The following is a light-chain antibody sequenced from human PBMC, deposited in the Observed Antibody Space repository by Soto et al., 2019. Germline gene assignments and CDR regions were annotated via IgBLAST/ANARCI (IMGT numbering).Light chain of an antibody. Sequence: EIVLTQSPGTLSLSPGDRATLSCRASQSVTSNFLVWYQQKPGRAPRLLMCGVSIRAPGIPDRFTGSGSGTDFTLTINRLEPEDFAVYYCQQYGNSAITFGQGTRLEIK. CDR1: QSVTSNF. CDR2: GVS. J-gene: IGKJ5*01. CDR3: QQYGNSAIT. V-gene: IGKV3-20*01.